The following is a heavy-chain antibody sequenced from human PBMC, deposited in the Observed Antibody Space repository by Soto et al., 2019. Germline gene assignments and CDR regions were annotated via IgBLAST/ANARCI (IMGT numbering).Heavy chain of an antibody. J-gene: IGHJ5*02. CDR3: ARQRPPRGPNYYSFSDFYHGVFDP. CDR1: GFTFSTYG. Sequence: PGGSLRLSCAASGFTFSTYGMHWVRQAPGKGLEWVAVIYYDGSNKYYADSVKGRFTIFRDNSKNTLDLQMNSLRDEDTAVYYCARQRPPRGPNYYSFSDFYHGVFDPWGQGTLVTVSS. V-gene: IGHV3-33*01. D-gene: IGHD3-10*01. CDR2: IYYDGSNK.